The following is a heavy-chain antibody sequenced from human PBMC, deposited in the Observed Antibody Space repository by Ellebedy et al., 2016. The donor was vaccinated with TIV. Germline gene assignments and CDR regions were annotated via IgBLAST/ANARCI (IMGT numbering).Heavy chain of an antibody. D-gene: IGHD3-10*01. J-gene: IGHJ4*02. CDR3: ARRVIRFEYFDF. V-gene: IGHV4-59*08. CDR2: MSYSGST. CDR1: GASITTYY. Sequence: MPSETLSLTCNVSGASITTYYWNWIRQSPGKGLEWIGYMSYSGSTNYNPSLKSRVTISVDTSKNQFSLRLSSVTAADTAVYYCARRVIRFEYFDFWGQGRLVTVAS.